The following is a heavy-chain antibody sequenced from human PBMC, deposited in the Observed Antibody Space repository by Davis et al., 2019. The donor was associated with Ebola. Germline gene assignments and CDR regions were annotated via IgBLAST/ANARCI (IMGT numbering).Heavy chain of an antibody. CDR1: GFTFSSYA. V-gene: IGHV3-23*01. J-gene: IGHJ6*02. CDR2: ISGSGGST. Sequence: PGGSLRLSCAASGFTFSSYAMSWVRQAPGKGLEWVSAISGSGGSTYYADSVKGRFTISRDNSKNTLYLQMNSLRAEDTAVYYCAKVQFFGVVRLSYYYGMNVWGQGTTVTVSS. CDR3: AKVQFFGVVRLSYYYGMNV. D-gene: IGHD3-3*01.